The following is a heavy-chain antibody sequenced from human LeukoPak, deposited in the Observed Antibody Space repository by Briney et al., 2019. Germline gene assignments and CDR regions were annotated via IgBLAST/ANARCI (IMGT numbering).Heavy chain of an antibody. J-gene: IGHJ4*02. CDR3: AKYRSGWSSY. V-gene: IGHV3-23*01. CDR1: GFTFNNYA. CDR2: ISGSGGST. D-gene: IGHD6-19*01. Sequence: GGSLTLSCAASGFTFNNYAINWVRQAPGKGLEWVSAISGSGGSTYYADSVKGRFTISRDNSKNTLYLQMNSLRAEDTAVYYCAKYRSGWSSYWGQGTLVTVSS.